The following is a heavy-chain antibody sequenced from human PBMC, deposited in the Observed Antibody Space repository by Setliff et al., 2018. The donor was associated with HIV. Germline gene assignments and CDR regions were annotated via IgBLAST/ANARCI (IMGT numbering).Heavy chain of an antibody. CDR1: GGSISSGGYY. CDR3: ARARGGCSGGSCPAHHYYYYMDV. V-gene: IGHV4-31*01. CDR2: IYYSGST. Sequence: LSLTCYVSGGSISSGGYYWSWIRQHPGKGLEWIGYIYYSGSTYYNPSLKSLGTISVDTSKNQFSLKLSSVTAADTAVYYCARARGGCSGGSCPAHHYYYYMDVWGKGTTVTVSS. J-gene: IGHJ6*03. D-gene: IGHD2-15*01.